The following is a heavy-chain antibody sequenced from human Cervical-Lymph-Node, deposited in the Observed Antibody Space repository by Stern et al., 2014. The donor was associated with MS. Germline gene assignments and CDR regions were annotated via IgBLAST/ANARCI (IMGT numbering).Heavy chain of an antibody. J-gene: IGHJ4*02. CDR2: IYYSGSN. D-gene: IGHD2-15*01. V-gene: IGHV4-39*01. CDR1: GGSISSSSYY. Sequence: QVQLQESGPGLVKPSETLSLTCTVSGGSISSSSYYWGWIRQPPGKGLEWIGSIYYSGSNYYNPSLQSRVTISVDTSKNQFSRKLGSVTAADTAVYYCACSGSDFDYWGQGTLVTVSS. CDR3: ACSGSDFDY.